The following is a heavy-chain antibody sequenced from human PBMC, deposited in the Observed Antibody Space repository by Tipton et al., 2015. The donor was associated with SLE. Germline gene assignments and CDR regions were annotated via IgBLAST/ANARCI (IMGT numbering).Heavy chain of an antibody. Sequence: LRLSCTVSGVSISSVSYYWSWIRQPAGKGLEYIGRIYTTGRTNYNPSLKSRVTMSIDVSKNQFSLDLSSVTAADTAIYYCARDVRYNHAFDIWAQGTRVTVSS. J-gene: IGHJ3*02. CDR3: ARDVRYNHAFDI. V-gene: IGHV4-61*02. CDR2: IYTTGRT. CDR1: GVSISSVSYY. D-gene: IGHD3-9*01.